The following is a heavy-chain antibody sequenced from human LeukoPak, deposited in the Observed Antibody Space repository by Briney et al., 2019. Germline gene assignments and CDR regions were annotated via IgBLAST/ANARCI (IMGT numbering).Heavy chain of an antibody. CDR1: GYTFTDQY. Sequence: ASVKVSCKASGYTFTDQYIHWVRQAPGQGLEWMGWISAYNGNTNYAQKLQGRVTMTTDTSTSTAYMELRSLRSDDTAVYYCARDPLEYYDILTGYLGGESWFDPWGQGTLVTVSS. CDR3: ARDPLEYYDILTGYLGGESWFDP. V-gene: IGHV1-18*01. J-gene: IGHJ5*02. CDR2: ISAYNGNT. D-gene: IGHD3-9*01.